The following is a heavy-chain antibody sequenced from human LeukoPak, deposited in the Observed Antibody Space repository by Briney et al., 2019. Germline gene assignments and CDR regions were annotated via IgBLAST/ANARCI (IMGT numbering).Heavy chain of an antibody. J-gene: IGHJ4*02. Sequence: PGGSLRLSCAASGFTFSSYAMHWVRQAPAKGLEGVAVISYDGSNKYYADSVKGRFTISRDNSKNTLYLQMNSLRAEDTAGYYGARDQLVYSSSSSDFDYWGQGTLVTVSS. V-gene: IGHV3-30*04. CDR1: GFTFSSYA. CDR3: ARDQLVYSSSSSDFDY. CDR2: ISYDGSNK. D-gene: IGHD6-6*01.